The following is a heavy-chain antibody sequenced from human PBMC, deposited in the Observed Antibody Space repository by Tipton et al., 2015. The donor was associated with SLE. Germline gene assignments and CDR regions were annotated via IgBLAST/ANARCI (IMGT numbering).Heavy chain of an antibody. CDR1: GYTFTGYY. Sequence: QVQLVQSGAEVKKPGASVKVSCKASGYTFTGYYMHWVRQAPGQGLEWMGWISAYNGNTGYAQKFQDRVTMTRSTSLSTAYMELGSLRSEDTAIYYCARGRGGDWINWFDPWGQGTLVTVSS. D-gene: IGHD2-21*02. V-gene: IGHV1-8*02. CDR3: ARGRGGDWINWFDP. CDR2: ISAYNGNT. J-gene: IGHJ5*02.